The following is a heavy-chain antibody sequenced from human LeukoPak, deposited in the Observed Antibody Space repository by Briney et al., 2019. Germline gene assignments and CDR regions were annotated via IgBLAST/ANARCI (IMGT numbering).Heavy chain of an antibody. CDR3: ARVCRSCSTNNLDY. D-gene: IGHD2-2*01. CDR1: GGSISSGGYY. J-gene: IGHJ4*02. CDR2: IYYSGST. Sequence: SETLSLTCTVSGGSISSGGYYWSWIRQHPGKGLEWIGYIYYSGSTYYNPSLKSRVTISVDTSKNQFSLKLSSVTAADTAVSYCARVCRSCSTNNLDYWGQGTLVTVSS. V-gene: IGHV4-31*03.